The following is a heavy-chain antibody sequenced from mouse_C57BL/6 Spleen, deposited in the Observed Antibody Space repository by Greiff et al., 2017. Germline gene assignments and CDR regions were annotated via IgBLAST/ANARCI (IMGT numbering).Heavy chain of an antibody. CDR1: GYTFTSYW. D-gene: IGHD2-4*01. CDR3: ARRHYDYDGDY. Sequence: VQLQQSGAELVRPGSSVKLSCKASGYTFTSYWMDWVKQRPGQGLEWIGNIYPSDSETHYNQKFKDKATLTVDKSSSTAYMQLSSLTSEDSAVYYCARRHYDYDGDYWGQGTTLTVSS. J-gene: IGHJ2*01. V-gene: IGHV1-61*01. CDR2: IYPSDSET.